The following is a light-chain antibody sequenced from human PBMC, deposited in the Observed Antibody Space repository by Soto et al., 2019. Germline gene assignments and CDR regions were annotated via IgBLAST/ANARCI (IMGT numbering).Light chain of an antibody. Sequence: QSALTQPASVSGSPGQSITISCTGTSSDVGNYKYVSWYQQHPGKAPKLMIYEVSNRPSGVSNRFSGSKSGNTGSLTISGLQAEDETDYYCFSYTSSGTYVFGTGTKLTVL. J-gene: IGLJ1*01. CDR1: SSDVGNYKY. CDR3: FSYTSSGTYV. V-gene: IGLV2-14*01. CDR2: EVS.